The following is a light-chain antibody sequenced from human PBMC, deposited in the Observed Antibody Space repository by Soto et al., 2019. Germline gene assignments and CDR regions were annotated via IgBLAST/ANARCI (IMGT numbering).Light chain of an antibody. CDR3: QQSYSTLLIT. V-gene: IGKV1-39*01. CDR2: GTS. J-gene: IGKJ5*01. CDR1: QAINTY. Sequence: DIQMTQSPSFLSASVGDRVTISCRASQAINTYLNWYQQKPGKAPKLLIYGTSDLQNGVPSRFSGGGSGTDFTLTISSLQSEDFATYYCQQSYSTLLITFGQGTRLE.